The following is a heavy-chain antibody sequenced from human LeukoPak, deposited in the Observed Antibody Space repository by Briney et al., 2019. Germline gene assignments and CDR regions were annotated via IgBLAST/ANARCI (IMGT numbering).Heavy chain of an antibody. CDR3: ARTDPRYSYAPQRAFDI. Sequence: SETLSLTCTVSGGSISSSSYYWGWIRQPPGKGLEWIGSIYYSGSTYYNPSLKSRVTISVDTSKNQFSLKLSSVTAADTAVYYCARTDPRYSYAPQRAFDIWGQGTMVTVSS. CDR2: IYYSGST. D-gene: IGHD5-18*01. CDR1: GGSISSSSYY. J-gene: IGHJ3*02. V-gene: IGHV4-39*07.